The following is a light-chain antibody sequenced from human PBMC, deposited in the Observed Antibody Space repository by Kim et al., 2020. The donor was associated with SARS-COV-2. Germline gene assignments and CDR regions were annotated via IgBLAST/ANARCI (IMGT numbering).Light chain of an antibody. CDR1: PGISSW. CDR2: AAS. Sequence: SASVGDTVTITCRASPGISSWLTWYQQKPGKAPKLLIYAASSLQSGVPPRFSGRGSGPEFTLTISNLQPEDFATYYCQQTDSFPRTFGGGTKLEIK. J-gene: IGKJ4*01. CDR3: QQTDSFPRT. V-gene: IGKV1D-12*01.